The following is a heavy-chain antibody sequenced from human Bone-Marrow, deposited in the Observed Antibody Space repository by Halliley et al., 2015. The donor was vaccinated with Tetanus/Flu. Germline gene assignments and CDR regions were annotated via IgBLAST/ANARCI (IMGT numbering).Heavy chain of an antibody. CDR1: GDSISSHDW. CDR3: ARQRTGVGSDLYALDV. CDR2: IHHSGGT. J-gene: IGHJ6*02. V-gene: IGHV4-4*02. D-gene: IGHD2-8*01. Sequence: TLSLTCAVSGDSISSHDWWSWVRQSPGKGLEWIGEIHHSGGTNFNPSLKSRVTISVDKSKNQFSLKVSSVTAADTALYYCARQRTGVGSDLYALDVWGQGTTVTVAS.